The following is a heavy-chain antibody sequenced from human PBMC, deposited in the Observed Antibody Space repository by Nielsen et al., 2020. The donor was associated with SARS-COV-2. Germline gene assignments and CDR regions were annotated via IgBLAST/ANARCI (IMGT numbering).Heavy chain of an antibody. D-gene: IGHD3-22*01. V-gene: IGHV4-34*01. CDR1: GGSFSGYY. CDR2: INHSGST. CDR3: ARGPYYDSSGYYYYFDY. J-gene: IGHJ4*02. Sequence: GSLRLSCAVYGGSFSGYYWSWIRQPPGKGLEWIGEINHSGSTNYNPSLKSRVTISVDTSKNQFSLKLSSVTAADTAVYYCARGPYYDSSGYYYYFDYWGQGTLVTVSS.